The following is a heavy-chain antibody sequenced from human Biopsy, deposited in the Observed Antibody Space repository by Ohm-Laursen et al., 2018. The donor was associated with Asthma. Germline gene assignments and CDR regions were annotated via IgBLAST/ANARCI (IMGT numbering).Heavy chain of an antibody. J-gene: IGHJ6*02. CDR3: ARGYSGTDRIVYYYSGMEV. V-gene: IGHV1-69*13. Sequence: SVKVSCKASGDSLGSFINYAISWVRQAPRQGLEWMGGVIPVLGTADYAPMFEGRVTITADESTSTAYLELTSLRFEDTAVYYCARGYSGTDRIVYYYSGMEVWGQGTTVTVSS. D-gene: IGHD5-12*01. CDR1: GDSLGSFINYA. CDR2: VIPVLGTA.